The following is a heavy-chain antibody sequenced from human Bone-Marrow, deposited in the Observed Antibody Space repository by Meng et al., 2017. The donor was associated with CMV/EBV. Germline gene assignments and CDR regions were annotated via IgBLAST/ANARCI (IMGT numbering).Heavy chain of an antibody. CDR2: INHSGST. D-gene: IGHD2-2*02. CDR1: GGSFSGYY. J-gene: IGHJ5*02. Sequence: GSLRLSCAVYGGSFSGYYWSWIRQPPGKGLEWIGEINHSGSTNYNPSLKSRVTISVDTSKNQFSLKLSSVTAADTAVYYCARGRRGSIVVVPAAIGHNWFDPWGQGNLVNVDS. V-gene: IGHV4-34*01. CDR3: ARGRRGSIVVVPAAIGHNWFDP.